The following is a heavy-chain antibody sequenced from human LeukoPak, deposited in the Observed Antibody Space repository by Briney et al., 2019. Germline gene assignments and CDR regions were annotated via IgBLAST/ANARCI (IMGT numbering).Heavy chain of an antibody. V-gene: IGHV5-51*01. Sequence: GESLKISCKGSGYSFTNYWIGWVRQMPGKGLEWMGIIYPGDSDTRYSPSFQGQVTISADKSISTAYLQWSSLKASDTAMYYCGSRREEGGGYISGMAVGGQGPTVTVP. D-gene: IGHD5-12*01. CDR1: GYSFTNYW. CDR3: GSRREEGGGYISGMAV. J-gene: IGHJ6*02. CDR2: IYPGDSDT.